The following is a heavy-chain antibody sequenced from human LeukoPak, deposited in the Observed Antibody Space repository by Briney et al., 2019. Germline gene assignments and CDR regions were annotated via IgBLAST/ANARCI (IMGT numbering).Heavy chain of an antibody. V-gene: IGHV1-2*02. CDR1: GYTFTGYY. D-gene: IGHD3-10*01. J-gene: IGHJ6*03. CDR2: INPNSGGT. Sequence: ASVKVSCKASGYTFTGYYIHWVRQAPGQGLEWMGWINPNSGGTNYAQQFQGRVTMTRDTCISTAYMELSSLRSDDTAVFYCARARGFGELFPSYYYMDVWGKGTTVTVSS. CDR3: ARARGFGELFPSYYYMDV.